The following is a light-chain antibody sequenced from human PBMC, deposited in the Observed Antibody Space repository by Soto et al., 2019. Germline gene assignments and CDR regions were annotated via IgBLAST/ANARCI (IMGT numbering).Light chain of an antibody. V-gene: IGKV1-39*01. CDR2: AAS. CDR3: QQSYSRPRT. Sequence: DIQTTQSPSSLSSSVGDIVTITCRASQSISSYLNWYQQKPGKAPKLLIYAASSLQSGVPSRFSGSGSGTDFTLTISSLQPEDFATYFCQQSYSRPRTFGQGTKVDIK. J-gene: IGKJ1*01. CDR1: QSISSY.